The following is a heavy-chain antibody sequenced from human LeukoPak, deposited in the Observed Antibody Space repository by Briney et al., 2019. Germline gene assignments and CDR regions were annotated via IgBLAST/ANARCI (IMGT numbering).Heavy chain of an antibody. J-gene: IGHJ4*02. CDR2: IKQDGSDK. Sequence: PGGSLRLSCAASGFPFSSYWMSWVRQAPGKGLEWVANIKQDGSDKYYVHSVKGRFTISRDNAKNSLYLQLNSLRADDTAVYYCARLTGTTGFDYWGQGTLVTVSS. V-gene: IGHV3-7*01. CDR1: GFPFSSYW. D-gene: IGHD1-1*01. CDR3: ARLTGTTGFDY.